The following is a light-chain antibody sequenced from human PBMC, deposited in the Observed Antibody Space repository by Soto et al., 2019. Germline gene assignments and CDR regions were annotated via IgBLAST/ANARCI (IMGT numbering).Light chain of an antibody. CDR1: SSDVGAYDY. Sequence: QSALTQPPSVSGSPGQSVTISCTGTSSDVGAYDYVSWYQQHPGTAPKLMIYDVTKRPSGVPDRFSGSKSGNTASLTISGLQADDEADYYCCSYAGSYASDYVFGAGTKVTVL. V-gene: IGLV2-11*01. J-gene: IGLJ1*01. CDR3: CSYAGSYASDYV. CDR2: DVT.